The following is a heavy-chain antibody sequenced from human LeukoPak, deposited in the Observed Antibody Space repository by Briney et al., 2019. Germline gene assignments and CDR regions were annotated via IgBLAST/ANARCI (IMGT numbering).Heavy chain of an antibody. D-gene: IGHD3-10*01. CDR2: IRYDGSNK. V-gene: IGHV3-30*02. CDR3: AKTAPWFGELFYFDY. CDR1: GFTFSSYG. Sequence: GGSLRLSCAASGFTFSSYGMHWVRQAPGKGLEWVAFIRYDGSNKYYADSVKGRFTISRDNSKNTLYLQMNSLSAEDTAVYYCAKTAPWFGELFYFDYWGQGTLVTVSS. J-gene: IGHJ4*02.